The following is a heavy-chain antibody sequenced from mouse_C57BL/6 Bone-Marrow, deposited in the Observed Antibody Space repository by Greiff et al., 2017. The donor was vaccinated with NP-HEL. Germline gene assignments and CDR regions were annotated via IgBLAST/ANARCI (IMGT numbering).Heavy chain of an antibody. CDR1: GYTFTSYG. J-gene: IGHJ4*01. Sequence: QVQLKQSGAELARPGASVKLSCKASGYTFTSYGISWVKQRTGQGLEWIGEIYPRSGNTYYNEKFKGKATLTADKSSSTAYMELRSLTSEDSAVYFCAKTGFYAMDYGGQGTSVTVSA. V-gene: IGHV1-81*01. D-gene: IGHD4-1*01. CDR2: IYPRSGNT. CDR3: AKTGFYAMDY.